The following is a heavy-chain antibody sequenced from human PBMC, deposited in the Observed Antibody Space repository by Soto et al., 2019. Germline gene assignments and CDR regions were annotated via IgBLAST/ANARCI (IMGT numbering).Heavy chain of an antibody. D-gene: IGHD5-18*01. V-gene: IGHV3-33*01. CDR2: IWYDGTNT. CDR1: GFSFSTYG. J-gene: IGHJ6*01. Sequence: QVQLVESGGGVVRPGRSLRLACEASGFSFSTYGMHWVRQASGKGLQWVAVIWYDGTNTYYADPVKGRFTISRDNSKDTLYLEMNNLRAEDTAVYYCARVEGPLIHSDHYYY. CDR3: ARVEGPLIHSDHYYY.